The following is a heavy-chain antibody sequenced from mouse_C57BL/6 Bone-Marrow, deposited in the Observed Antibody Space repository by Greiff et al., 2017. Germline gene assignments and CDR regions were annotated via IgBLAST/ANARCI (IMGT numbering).Heavy chain of an antibody. CDR1: GYSFTSYW. J-gene: IGHJ2*01. V-gene: IGHV1-55*01. D-gene: IGHD2-3*01. CDR3: AREGYDADSNYFDY. Sequence: QVQLQQPGAVLVKPGTSVKMSCKASGYSFTSYWITWVRQRPGQGLEWIGDFYPGSGSTNYNEKFKSKATLTVDTSSSTAYMQLSSLTSEDSAVYYCAREGYDADSNYFDYGGRGTALTVSS. CDR2: FYPGSGST.